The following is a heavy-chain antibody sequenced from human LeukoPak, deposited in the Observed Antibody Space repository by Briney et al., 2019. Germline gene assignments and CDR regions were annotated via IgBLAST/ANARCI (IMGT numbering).Heavy chain of an antibody. V-gene: IGHV4-59*12. CDR3: ARGTEDDRYFDWLHFDY. J-gene: IGHJ4*02. Sequence: PSETLSLTCTVSGGSISSYYWSWIRQPPGKGLEWIGYIYYSGSTNYNPSLKSRVTISVDRSKNQFSLKLSSVTAADTAVYYCARGTEDDRYFDWLHFDYWGQGTLVTVSS. CDR1: GGSISSYY. D-gene: IGHD3-9*01. CDR2: IYYSGST.